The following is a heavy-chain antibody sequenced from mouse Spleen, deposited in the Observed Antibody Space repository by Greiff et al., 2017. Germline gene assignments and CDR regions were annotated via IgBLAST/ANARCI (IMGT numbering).Heavy chain of an antibody. CDR2: IDPSDSYT. CDR1: GYTFTSYW. CDR3: ARMTARATMDY. J-gene: IGHJ4*01. Sequence: QVQLQQPGAELVMPGASVKLSCKASGYTFTSYWMHWVKQRPGQGLEWIGEIDPSDSYTNYNQKFKGKATLTVDKSSSTAYMQLSSLTSEDSAVYYCARMTARATMDYWGQGTSVTVSS. V-gene: IGHV1-69*01. D-gene: IGHD3-2*01.